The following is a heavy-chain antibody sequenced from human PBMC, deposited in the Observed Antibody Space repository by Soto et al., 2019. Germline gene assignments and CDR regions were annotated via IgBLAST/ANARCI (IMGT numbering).Heavy chain of an antibody. J-gene: IGHJ6*02. Sequence: PGGSLRLSCAASGFTFSSYAMSWVRQAPGKGLEWVSVIGGSDDITYYADSVKGRFTIFRDNSKNTLYLQMNSLRAEDTAVYYCARTALYYYYYYGMDVWGQGTTVTVSS. CDR1: GFTFSSYA. V-gene: IGHV3-23*01. CDR3: ARTALYYYYYYGMDV. CDR2: IGGSDDIT.